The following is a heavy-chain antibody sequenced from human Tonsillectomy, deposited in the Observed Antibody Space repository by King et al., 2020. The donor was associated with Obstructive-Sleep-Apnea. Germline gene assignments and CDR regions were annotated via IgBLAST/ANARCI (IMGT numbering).Heavy chain of an antibody. CDR3: ARGLAAAGIAWGNYFDY. Sequence: VQLVESGAEVKKPGSSVKVSCKASEGTFNSYAITWVRQAPGQGLEWMGRIIPMFGITNYAQKFQGRVTITADKSTSTAYLDLSSLTSEDTAMYYCARGLAAAGIAWGNYFDYWGQGTLVTVSS. CDR1: EGTFNSYA. D-gene: IGHD6-13*01. V-gene: IGHV1-69*09. J-gene: IGHJ4*02. CDR2: IIPMFGIT.